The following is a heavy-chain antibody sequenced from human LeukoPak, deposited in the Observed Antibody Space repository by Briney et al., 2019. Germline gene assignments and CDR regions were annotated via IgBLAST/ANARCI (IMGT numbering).Heavy chain of an antibody. J-gene: IGHJ4*02. CDR2: IYYSGST. Sequence: PSETLSLTCTVSGGSISSYYWSWIRQPPGKGLEWIGYIYYSGSTNYNPSLKSRVTISVDTSKNQFSLKLSSVTAADTAVYYCARWGYTAGWRYFDYWGQGTLVSVSS. V-gene: IGHV4-59*08. D-gene: IGHD5-12*01. CDR1: GGSISSYY. CDR3: ARWGYTAGWRYFDY.